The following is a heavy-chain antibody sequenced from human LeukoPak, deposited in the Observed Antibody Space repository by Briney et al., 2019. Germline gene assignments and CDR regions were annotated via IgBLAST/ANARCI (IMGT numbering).Heavy chain of an antibody. CDR2: ISYDGANK. D-gene: IGHD1-20*01. J-gene: IGHJ4*02. Sequence: PGGSLRLSCAASGFTFSTYWMHWVRQAPGKGLEWVAVISYDGANKYYADSVKGRFTISRDNSKNTLYLQMNSLRPEDTAVYYCARDASVVAITATDYWGQGDLVSVSS. CDR3: ARDASVVAITATDY. CDR1: GFTFSTYW. V-gene: IGHV3-30-3*01.